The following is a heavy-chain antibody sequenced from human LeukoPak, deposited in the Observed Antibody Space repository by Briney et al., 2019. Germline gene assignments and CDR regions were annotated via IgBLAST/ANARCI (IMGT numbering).Heavy chain of an antibody. J-gene: IGHJ4*02. CDR2: ISYDGSNK. CDR3: ARDSRRSLFYDSSGYHFDY. V-gene: IGHV3-30*03. Sequence: GGSLRLSCAASGFTFSSYGMHWVRQAPGKGLEWVAVISYDGSNKYYADSVKGRFTISRDNAKNSLYLQMNSLRAEDTAVYYCARDSRRSLFYDSSGYHFDYWGQGTLVTVSS. CDR1: GFTFSSYG. D-gene: IGHD3-22*01.